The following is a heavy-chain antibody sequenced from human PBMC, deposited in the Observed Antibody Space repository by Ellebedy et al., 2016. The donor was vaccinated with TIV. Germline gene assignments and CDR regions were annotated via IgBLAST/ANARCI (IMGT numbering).Heavy chain of an antibody. Sequence: GGSLRLSCAASGFTVSSNYMSWVRQAPGKGLEWVSVIYSGGSTYYADSVKGRFTVSRDNSKNTLYLQMNSLRAEDTAVYYCASLGIITPRTIPETLRTEAFYYGMDVWGQGTTVTVSS. J-gene: IGHJ6*02. CDR2: IYSGGST. CDR3: ASLGIITPRTIPETLRTEAFYYGMDV. D-gene: IGHD3-9*01. V-gene: IGHV3-66*01. CDR1: GFTVSSNY.